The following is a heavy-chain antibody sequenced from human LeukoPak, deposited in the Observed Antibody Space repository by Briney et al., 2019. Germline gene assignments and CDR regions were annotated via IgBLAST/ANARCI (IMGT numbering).Heavy chain of an antibody. CDR2: INHSGST. J-gene: IGHJ4*02. CDR1: GGSFSGYY. CDR3: ARGGMYSSYSY. D-gene: IGHD6-19*01. V-gene: IGHV4-34*01. Sequence: SETLSLTCAVYGGSFSGYYWSWLRQPPGKGLEWIGEINHSGSTNYNPSLKSRVTISVDTSKNQFSLKLSSVTAADTAVYYCARGGMYSSYSYWGQGTLVTVSS.